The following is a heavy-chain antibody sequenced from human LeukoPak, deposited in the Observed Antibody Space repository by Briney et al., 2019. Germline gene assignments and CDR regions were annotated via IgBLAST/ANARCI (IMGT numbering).Heavy chain of an antibody. CDR2: INPNSGGT. V-gene: IGHV1-2*06. CDR1: GYPFTGHH. D-gene: IGHD2-2*01. CDR3: ARHTNTCLDY. J-gene: IGHJ4*02. Sequence: ASVKVSCKASGYPFTGHHLHWVRQAPGQGLEWMARINPNSGGTNYAQKFQGRVTVTRDTSISTAYMELSRLTSDDTAVYYCARHTNTCLDYWGLGTLVTVSS.